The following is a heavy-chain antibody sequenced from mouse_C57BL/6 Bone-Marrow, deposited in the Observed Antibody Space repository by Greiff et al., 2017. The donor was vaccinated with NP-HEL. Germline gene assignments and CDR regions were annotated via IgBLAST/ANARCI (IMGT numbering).Heavy chain of an antibody. CDR3: ARSWLRYQSWFAD. CDR2: IYPGSGST. J-gene: IGHJ3*01. CDR1: GYTFTSYW. V-gene: IGHV1-55*01. D-gene: IGHD1-1*01. Sequence: VQLQQSGAELVKPGASVKMSCKASGYTFTSYWITWVKQRPGQGLEWIGDIYPGSGSTNYNEKFKSKATLTVDTSSSTAYMLLSSLTSEYSAVYCCARSWLRYQSWFADRGKVILVTVAA.